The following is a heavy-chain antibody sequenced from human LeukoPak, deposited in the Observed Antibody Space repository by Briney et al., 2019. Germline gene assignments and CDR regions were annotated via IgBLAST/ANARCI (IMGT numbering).Heavy chain of an antibody. CDR1: GGSISSYY. Sequence: SETLSLTCTVSGGSISSYYWSWIRQPPGKGLEWIGYIYYSGSTNYNPSLKSRVTISVDTSKNQFSLKLSSVTAADTAVYYCARAPNTYFDYWGQGTLVTVSS. J-gene: IGHJ4*02. CDR2: IYYSGST. CDR3: ARAPNTYFDY. V-gene: IGHV4-59*01.